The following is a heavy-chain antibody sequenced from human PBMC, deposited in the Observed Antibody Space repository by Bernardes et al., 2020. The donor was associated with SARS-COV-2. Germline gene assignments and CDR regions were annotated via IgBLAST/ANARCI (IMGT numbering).Heavy chain of an antibody. V-gene: IGHV3-30*03. CDR1: GFTFSNFG. D-gene: IGHD4-17*01. CDR3: ARPHYGDSSMSY. CDR2: ISYDGSNR. Sequence: GGSLRLSCVASGFTFSNFGMHWVRQAPGKGLEWVGLISYDGSNRHYADSVEGRFTISRDNSKNTLSLQMSSLRAEDTAVYYCARPHYGDSSMSYWGQGTLVTVSS. J-gene: IGHJ1*01.